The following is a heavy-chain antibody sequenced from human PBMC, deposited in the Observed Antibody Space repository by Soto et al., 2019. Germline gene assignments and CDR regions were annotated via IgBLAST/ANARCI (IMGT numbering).Heavy chain of an antibody. V-gene: IGHV3-30*18. CDR3: AKDGAAAGTFDY. CDR2: ISSDGSDK. Sequence: QVHLVESGGGVVQPGRSLRLSCAASGFTFSSYAMQWVRQAPGKGLEWVAVISSDGSDKHYADSVKGRFTISRDNSKNTLYLLMNSLRPEDTAVFYCAKDGAAAGTFDYWGQGTLVTVSS. CDR1: GFTFSSYA. D-gene: IGHD6-13*01. J-gene: IGHJ4*02.